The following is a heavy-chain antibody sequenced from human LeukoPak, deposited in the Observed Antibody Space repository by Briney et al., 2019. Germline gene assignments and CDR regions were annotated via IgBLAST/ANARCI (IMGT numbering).Heavy chain of an antibody. V-gene: IGHV3-30*02. CDR2: IRYDGSNK. CDR1: GFTFSSYG. Sequence: GGSLRLSCAASGFTFSSYGMHWVRQAPGKGLEWVAFIRYDGSNKYYADFVKGRFTISRDNSKNTLYLQMNSLRAEDTAVYYCAKDRGEGAYYYYYYMDVWGKGTTVTVSS. D-gene: IGHD3-10*01. CDR3: AKDRGEGAYYYYYYMDV. J-gene: IGHJ6*03.